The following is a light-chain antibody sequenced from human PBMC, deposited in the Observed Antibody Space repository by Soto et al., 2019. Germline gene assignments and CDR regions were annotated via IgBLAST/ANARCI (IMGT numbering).Light chain of an antibody. CDR1: QSIGHF. CDR3: QQDYDIPHT. V-gene: IGKV1-39*01. J-gene: IGKJ2*01. Sequence: DIQVTQSPSSLSTSIGDKVTITCRASQSIGHFLNWYQQKPGKAPNLIIYATSTLRSGVPSRFTGSGSGTDFTLTITNLQPQHFADYFCQQDYDIPHTFGQGTSLEI. CDR2: ATS.